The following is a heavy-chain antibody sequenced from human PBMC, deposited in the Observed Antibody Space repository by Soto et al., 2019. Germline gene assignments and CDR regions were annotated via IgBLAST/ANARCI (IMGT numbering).Heavy chain of an antibody. Sequence: PSQTLSLTCAISGDSVSSDSAAWNWIRQSPSRGLEWLGRTYYRSKWYNDYAVSVKSRITINPDTSKNQFSLKLNSVTAADTALYYCARELMVDTAILGWFDPWGQGTQVTVSS. D-gene: IGHD5-18*01. J-gene: IGHJ5*02. CDR1: GDSVSSDSAA. CDR2: TYYRSKWYN. V-gene: IGHV6-1*01. CDR3: ARELMVDTAILGWFDP.